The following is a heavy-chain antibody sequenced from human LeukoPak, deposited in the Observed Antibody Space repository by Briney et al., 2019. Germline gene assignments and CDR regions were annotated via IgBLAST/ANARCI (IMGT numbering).Heavy chain of an antibody. CDR2: IIPIFGTA. D-gene: IGHD3-22*01. CDR1: GATFSSYT. Sequence: SVKVSCTASGATFSSYTISWVRQAPGQGLEWMGGIIPIFGTASYAQKCQGRVTITTDESTSTAYMELSSLRSEDTAVYYCARSRPDYDSSSNRLFYFDYWGQGTLVTVSS. V-gene: IGHV1-69*05. J-gene: IGHJ4*02. CDR3: ARSRPDYDSSSNRLFYFDY.